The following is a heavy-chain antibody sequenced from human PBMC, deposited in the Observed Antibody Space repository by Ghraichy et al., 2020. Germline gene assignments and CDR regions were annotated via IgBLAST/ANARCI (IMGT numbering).Heavy chain of an antibody. D-gene: IGHD5-18*01. CDR3: AKDSYSYGYNWFDP. J-gene: IGHJ5*02. Sequence: GALRLSCAASGFTFSSYAMSWVRQAPGKGLEWVSAISGSGGSTYYADSVKGRFTISRDNSKNTLYLQMNSLRAEDTAVYYCAKDSYSYGYNWFDPWGQGTLVTVSS. CDR2: ISGSGGST. V-gene: IGHV3-23*01. CDR1: GFTFSSYA.